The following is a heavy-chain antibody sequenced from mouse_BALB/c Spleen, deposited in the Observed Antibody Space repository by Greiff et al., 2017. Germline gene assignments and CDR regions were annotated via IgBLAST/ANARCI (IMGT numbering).Heavy chain of an antibody. CDR1: GFTFSSFG. V-gene: IGHV5-17*02. J-gene: IGHJ1*01. CDR2: ISSGSSTI. CDR3: ARSTMITPWYFDV. D-gene: IGHD2-4*01. Sequence: EVQRVESGGGLVQPGGSRKLSCAASGFTFSSFGMHWVRQAPEKGLEWVAYISSGSSTIYYADTVKGRFTISRDNPKNTLFLQMTSLRSEDTAMYYCARSTMITPWYFDVWGAGTTVTVSS.